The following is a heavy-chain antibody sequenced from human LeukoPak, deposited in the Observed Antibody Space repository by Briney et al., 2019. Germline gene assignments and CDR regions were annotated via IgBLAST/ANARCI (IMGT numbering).Heavy chain of an antibody. J-gene: IGHJ4*02. CDR3: ARGGYMITFGGVDY. D-gene: IGHD3-16*01. Sequence: PGGSLRLSCAGSGFSFSSHGMNWVRQAPGKGLEWVSSISSSSSYIYYADSVKGRFTISRDNAKNSLYLQMNSLRAEDTAMYYCARGGYMITFGGVDYWGQGTLVTVSS. CDR2: ISSSSSYI. CDR1: GFSFSSHG. V-gene: IGHV3-21*01.